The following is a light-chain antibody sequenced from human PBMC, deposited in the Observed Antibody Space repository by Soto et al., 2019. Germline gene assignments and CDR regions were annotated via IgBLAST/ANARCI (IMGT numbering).Light chain of an antibody. CDR3: QQYGISPWT. J-gene: IGKJ1*01. CDR2: GAS. CDR1: QSVINSY. V-gene: IGKV3-20*01. Sequence: IVLTQSPGTLSLSPGERATLSCRASQSVINSYLAWYQHKAGQAPRRLIYGASSRATGIPDKFSGSGSGTDFTLTISRLEPEDLSVYDWQQYGISPWTFGQGTKVEIK.